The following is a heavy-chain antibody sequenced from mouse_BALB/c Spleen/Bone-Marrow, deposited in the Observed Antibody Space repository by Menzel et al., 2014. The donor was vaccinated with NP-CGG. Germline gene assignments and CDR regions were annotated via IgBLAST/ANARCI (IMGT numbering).Heavy chain of an antibody. CDR3: ARSDGAMDY. D-gene: IGHD2-3*01. Sequence: ESGGRLVQPGGSRKLSCAASGFTFSSFGMHWVRQAPEKGLGWVAYISTGSSTIYYADTVKGRFTISRDNPKNTLFLQMTSLWSEDTAMYYCARSDGAMDYWGQGTSVTVSS. V-gene: IGHV5-17*02. CDR1: GFTFSSFG. CDR2: ISTGSSTI. J-gene: IGHJ4*01.